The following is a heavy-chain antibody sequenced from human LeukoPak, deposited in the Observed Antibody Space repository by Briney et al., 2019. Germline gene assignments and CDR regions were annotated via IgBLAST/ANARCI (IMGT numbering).Heavy chain of an antibody. J-gene: IGHJ6*02. Sequence: RSPRPFLAAAGITLSSFWLYWGRQAPGKGVEGGAIIRNDGSNQYYADSVKGRFTISRDNSKNTLYLQMNSLRAEDTAVYYCATGYSGYDLGSVLGYLYGMDVWGQGTTVTVSS. D-gene: IGHD5-12*01. CDR1: GITLSSFW. CDR3: ATGYSGYDLGSVLGYLYGMDV. CDR2: IRNDGSNQ. V-gene: IGHV3-33*07.